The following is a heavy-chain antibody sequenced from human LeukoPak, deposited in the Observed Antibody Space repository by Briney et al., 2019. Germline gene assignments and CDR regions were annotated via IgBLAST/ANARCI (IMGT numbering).Heavy chain of an antibody. CDR3: AKASSSGSYGVYYFDC. CDR1: GFTFSTYA. V-gene: IGHV3-23*05. CDR2: ITNTGGVT. Sequence: PGGSLRLSCAASGFTFSTYAMSWVRQAPGKGLEWVSGITNTGGVTLYADSVKGRLTVSRDNSKSTLYLQMHSLRAGDTAVYYCAKASSSGSYGVYYFDCWGQGTLVTVSS. J-gene: IGHJ4*02. D-gene: IGHD6-19*01.